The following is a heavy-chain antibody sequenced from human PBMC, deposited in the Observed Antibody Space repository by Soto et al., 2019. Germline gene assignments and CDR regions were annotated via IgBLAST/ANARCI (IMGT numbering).Heavy chain of an antibody. CDR1: NGSINSGDYY. V-gene: IGHV4-39*01. D-gene: IGHD3-10*01. Sequence: QMQLRQSGPGLVKPLETLSLTCIVSNGSINSGDYYWGWVRQSPGKGLEWIGSISDIGTSYYTPSLQSRVTMSIDMSRNQFSLRLNSATAADTAVYYCVRTVGSSWFFDLWGRGTLITVSS. CDR3: VRTVGSSWFFDL. CDR2: ISDIGTS. J-gene: IGHJ2*01.